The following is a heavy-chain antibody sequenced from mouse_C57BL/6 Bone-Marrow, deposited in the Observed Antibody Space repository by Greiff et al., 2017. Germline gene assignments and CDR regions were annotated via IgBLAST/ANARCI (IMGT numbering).Heavy chain of an antibody. D-gene: IGHD1-1*02. V-gene: IGHV14-4*01. J-gene: IGHJ2*01. CDR2: VDPKIGDT. CDR1: GFNIKDDY. CDR3: SSFVGNYIDF. Sequence: EVQLQQSGAELVRPGASVKLSCTASGFNIKDDYIHWVKQRPEQGLEWIGWVDPKIGDTEYASTFQGKATLTSDTSSNTAYLQLSSLTSEDTAVDFCSSFVGNYIDFWGQGTPLTVAS.